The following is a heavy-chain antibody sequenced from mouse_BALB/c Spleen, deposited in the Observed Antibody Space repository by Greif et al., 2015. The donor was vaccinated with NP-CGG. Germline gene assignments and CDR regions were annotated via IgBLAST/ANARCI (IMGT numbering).Heavy chain of an antibody. V-gene: IGHV14-3*02. CDR3: ARKLGRGLYFDY. J-gene: IGHJ2*01. CDR1: GFNIKDTY. Sequence: EVKLVGSGAELVKPGASVKLSCTASGFNIKDTYMHWVKQRPEQGLEWIGRIDPANGNTKYDPKFRGKATITADTSSNTAYLQLSSLTSEDTAVYYCARKLGRGLYFDYWGQGTTLTVSS. CDR2: IDPANGNT. D-gene: IGHD4-1*01.